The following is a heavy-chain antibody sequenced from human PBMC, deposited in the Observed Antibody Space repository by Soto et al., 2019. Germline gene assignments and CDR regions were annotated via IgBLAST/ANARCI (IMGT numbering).Heavy chain of an antibody. CDR2: IVVDSGNT. V-gene: IGHV1-58*01. CDR3: AADVMTTVTTFFDY. Sequence: SVKVSCKASGFTFTSSAVQWVRQARGQRLEWIGWIVVDSGNTNYAQKFQERVTITRDMSTSTAYMELSSLRSEDTAVYYCAADVMTTVTTFFDYWGQGTLVTVSS. CDR1: GFTFTSSA. J-gene: IGHJ4*02. D-gene: IGHD4-4*01.